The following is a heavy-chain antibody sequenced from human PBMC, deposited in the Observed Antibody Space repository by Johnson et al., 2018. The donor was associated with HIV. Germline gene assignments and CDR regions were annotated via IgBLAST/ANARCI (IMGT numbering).Heavy chain of an antibody. CDR1: GFTFSSYW. V-gene: IGHV3-48*04. D-gene: IGHD3-22*01. Sequence: EVQLVESGGGLMQPGGSLRLSCAASGFTFSSYWMSWVRQAPGKGLEWVSYISSSGSTIYYADSVKGRFTISRDNAKNSLYLQMNSLRAEDTAVYYCARDIYDSSDDAFDIWGQGTMVTVSS. J-gene: IGHJ3*02. CDR3: ARDIYDSSDDAFDI. CDR2: ISSSGSTI.